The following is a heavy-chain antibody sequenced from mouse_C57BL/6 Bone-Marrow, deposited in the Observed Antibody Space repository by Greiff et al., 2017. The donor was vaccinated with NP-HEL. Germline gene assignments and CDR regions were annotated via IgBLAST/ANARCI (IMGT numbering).Heavy chain of an antibody. CDR3: ARGDNDWYYFDY. CDR1: GYTFTTYP. V-gene: IGHV1-47*01. CDR2: FHPYNDDT. D-gene: IGHD2-4*01. J-gene: IGHJ2*01. Sequence: VQLQQSGAELVKPGASVKMSCKASGYTFTTYPIEWVKQNPGKSLEWIGNFHPYNDDTEYNEKFKNKATLTVEKSSSTVYLELSRLTSDDSSVYYGARGDNDWYYFDYGGQGTTLTVSS.